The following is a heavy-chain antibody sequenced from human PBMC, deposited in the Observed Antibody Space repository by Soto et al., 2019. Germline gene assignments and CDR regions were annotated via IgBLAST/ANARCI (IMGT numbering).Heavy chain of an antibody. V-gene: IGHV1-18*01. CDR3: ARDVFY. Sequence: QVQLVQSGAEMKKHGASVKVSCKASGYTFSSHGINWVRQAPGQRLEWVGWISADDGYTNYAQNLQDRVIMTTDTSTSTAYMELTSLRSDDTAVYYCARDVFYWGQVTLVTVPS. CDR1: GYTFSSHG. J-gene: IGHJ4*02. CDR2: ISADDGYT.